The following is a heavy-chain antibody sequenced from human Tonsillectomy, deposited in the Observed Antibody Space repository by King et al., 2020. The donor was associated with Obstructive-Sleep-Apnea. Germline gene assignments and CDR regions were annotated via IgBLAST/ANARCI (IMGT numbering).Heavy chain of an antibody. CDR1: GFTFSNYW. Sequence: VQLVESGGGLVQPGGSLRLSCAASGFTFSNYWMHWVRQAPGKGLVWVSRINSYGSSTSYADSVKGRFTISRDNAKNTLYLQMNSLRAEDTAVYYCTREGVAVADHYYYGMDVWGQGTTVTVSS. J-gene: IGHJ6*02. V-gene: IGHV3-74*01. CDR3: TREGVAVADHYYYGMDV. CDR2: INSYGSST. D-gene: IGHD6-19*01.